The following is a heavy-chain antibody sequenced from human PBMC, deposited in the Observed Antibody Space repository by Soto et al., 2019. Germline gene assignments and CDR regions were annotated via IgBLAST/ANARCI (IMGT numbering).Heavy chain of an antibody. CDR2: VSASGLNT. J-gene: IGHJ4*02. CDR1: GFTFSTYA. D-gene: IGHD3-9*01. CDR3: ARDAYDILTGYPPQFDY. V-gene: IGHV3-23*01. Sequence: GGSLRLSCAASGFTFSTYAMAWVRQAPGKGLEWVSGVSASGLNTDYADPVKGRFYISRDNSKNTLYLQMNSLRAEDTAVCYCARDAYDILTGYPPQFDYWGQGTLVTVSS.